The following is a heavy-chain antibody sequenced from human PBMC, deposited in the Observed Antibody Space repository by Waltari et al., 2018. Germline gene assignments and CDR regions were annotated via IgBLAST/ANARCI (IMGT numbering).Heavy chain of an antibody. Sequence: QVQLQESGPGLVKPSETLSLTCTVSGYSISSGYYWGWIRQPPGKGLEWIGSIYHSGSTYYNPSLKSRVTISVDTSKNQFSLKLSSVTAADTSVYYCARGTPNFDYWGQGTLVTVSS. J-gene: IGHJ4*02. CDR1: GYSISSGYY. CDR3: ARGTPNFDY. CDR2: IYHSGST. V-gene: IGHV4-38-2*02.